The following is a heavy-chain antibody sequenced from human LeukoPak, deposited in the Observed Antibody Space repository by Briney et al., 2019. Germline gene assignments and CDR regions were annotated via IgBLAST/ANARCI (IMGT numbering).Heavy chain of an antibody. J-gene: IGHJ1*01. V-gene: IGHV3-23*01. CDR3: AKKVVVGATSPYSDFQD. CDR2: ISGSGVTT. Sequence: GGSLRLSCAASGSSFNNYAMTWVRQAPGKGLEWVSAISGSGVTTHYAGSVKGRFSISRDNSENTLYLQMNSLRAEDTALYYCAKKVVVGATSPYSDFQDWGQGTLVTVSS. CDR1: GSSFNNYA. D-gene: IGHD1-26*01.